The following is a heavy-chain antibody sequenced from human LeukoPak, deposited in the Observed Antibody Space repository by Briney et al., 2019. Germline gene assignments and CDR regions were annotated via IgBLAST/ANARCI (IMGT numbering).Heavy chain of an antibody. CDR1: GGSISSSSYY. CDR3: ASEYYYDSSGYLNWFDP. D-gene: IGHD3-22*01. V-gene: IGHV4-39*01. Sequence: SETLSLTCTVSGGSISSSSYYWGWIRQPPGKGLEWIGSIYYSGSTYYNPSPKSRVTISVDTSKNQFSLKLSSVTAADTAVYYCASEYYYDSSGYLNWFDPWGQGTLVTVSS. CDR2: IYYSGST. J-gene: IGHJ5*02.